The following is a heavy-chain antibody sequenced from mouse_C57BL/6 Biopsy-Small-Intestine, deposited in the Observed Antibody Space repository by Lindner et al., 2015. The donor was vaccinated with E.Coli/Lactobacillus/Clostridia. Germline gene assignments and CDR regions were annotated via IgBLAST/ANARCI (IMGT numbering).Heavy chain of an antibody. Sequence: VQLQESGAELVRPGASVKLSCKASGYIFSDHWIGWTKQRPGHGLEWIGDIYPGGGYSNYNEKFKGKATLTADMSSNTAYMQLNSLTSEDSAVYYCARGTDYFDYWGQGTTLTVSS. V-gene: IGHV1-63*01. J-gene: IGHJ2*01. D-gene: IGHD3-3*01. CDR1: GYIFSDHW. CDR2: IYPGGGYS. CDR3: ARGTDYFDY.